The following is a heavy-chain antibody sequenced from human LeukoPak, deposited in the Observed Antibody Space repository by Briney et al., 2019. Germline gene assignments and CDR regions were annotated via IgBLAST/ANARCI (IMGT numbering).Heavy chain of an antibody. Sequence: QPGGSLRLSCAASGFTFTTYAMSWVRQAPGQGLEWVSAISDSGGSTYYADSVKGRFTISRDNSNNTLYLQMNSLRAEDTAVYYCANWAADYSSGWYDYWGQRTLVTVSS. D-gene: IGHD6-19*01. V-gene: IGHV3-23*01. CDR2: ISDSGGST. CDR1: GFTFTTYA. CDR3: ANWAADYSSGWYDY. J-gene: IGHJ4*02.